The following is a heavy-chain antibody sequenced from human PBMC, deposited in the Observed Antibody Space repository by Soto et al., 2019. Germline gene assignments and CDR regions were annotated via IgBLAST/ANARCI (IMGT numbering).Heavy chain of an antibody. CDR2: VSGNAGST. D-gene: IGHD2-15*01. Sequence: PGGSLRLSCSASGFTFSSYTMHWVRQAPGKRLKYLSAVSGNAGSTYYADYVKGRFTISRDNSKNTLYLQMSSLRAEDTAVYYCVKAISGLRVFDYWGQGILVTVSS. CDR3: VKAISGLRVFDY. V-gene: IGHV3-64D*08. J-gene: IGHJ4*02. CDR1: GFTFSSYT.